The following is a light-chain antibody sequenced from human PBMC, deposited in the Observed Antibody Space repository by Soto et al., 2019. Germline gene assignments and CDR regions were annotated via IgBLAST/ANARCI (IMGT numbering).Light chain of an antibody. V-gene: IGKV3-20*01. CDR1: QSVSSSY. CDR3: QHYRTS. CDR2: GAS. Sequence: EIVLTQSPGTLSLSPGERATLSCRASQSVSSSYLARYQQKPGQPPRLLIFGASSRATGIPDRFTGSGSGTAFTLTPTSLEADKFAVYSCQHYRTSFGGGTKVDVK. J-gene: IGKJ4*01.